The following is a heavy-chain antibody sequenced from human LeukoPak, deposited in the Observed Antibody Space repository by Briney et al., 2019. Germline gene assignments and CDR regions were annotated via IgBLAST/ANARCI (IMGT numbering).Heavy chain of an antibody. J-gene: IGHJ6*02. Sequence: GGSLRLSCAASGFTFSDYYMSWVRQAPGKGLEWVANINGDGSDRFYMDSLKGRFTISRDNAKNSLYLQMNSLRVEDTATYYCAIAYGLDVWGQGTTVTVSS. V-gene: IGHV3-7*03. CDR3: AIAYGLDV. CDR1: GFTFSDYY. CDR2: INGDGSDR.